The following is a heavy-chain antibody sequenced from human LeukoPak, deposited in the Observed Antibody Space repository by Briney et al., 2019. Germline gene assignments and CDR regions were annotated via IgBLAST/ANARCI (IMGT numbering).Heavy chain of an antibody. V-gene: IGHV3-7*01. D-gene: IGHD6-19*01. CDR1: GFTFSYYW. Sequence: PGGSLRLSCATSGFTFSYYWMAWFRQAPGKGLEWVANIKQDGNEKYYVDSVKGRFTISRDNTKNSLYLQLNSLRAEDTAVYYCARAVAGPHYFDYWGQGTLVTVSS. CDR3: ARAVAGPHYFDY. CDR2: IKQDGNEK. J-gene: IGHJ4*02.